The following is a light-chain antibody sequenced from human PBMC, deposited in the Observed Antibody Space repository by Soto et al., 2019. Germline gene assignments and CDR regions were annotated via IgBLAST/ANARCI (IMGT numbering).Light chain of an antibody. J-gene: IGLJ3*02. CDR1: NGDIANYNF. CDR3: CSYPGSHTWV. Sequence: QSALTQPRSVSGSPGQSVTISCTGTNGDIANYNFVSWYQQHPGKAPKVMIYDVSKRPSGVPDRFSGSKSGNTASLTISGLQAEDEAVYYCCSYPGSHTWVFGGGTKLTVL. V-gene: IGLV2-11*01. CDR2: DVS.